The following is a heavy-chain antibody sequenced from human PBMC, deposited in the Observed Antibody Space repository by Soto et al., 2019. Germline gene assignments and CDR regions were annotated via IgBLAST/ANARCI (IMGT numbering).Heavy chain of an antibody. J-gene: IGHJ6*02. V-gene: IGHV1-69*13. D-gene: IGHD2-2*02. CDR3: ARGYRRATYYYYGKDV. CDR2: IIPIFGTA. Sequence: GASVKVSCKASGGTFSSYAISWVRQAPGQGLEWMGGIIPIFGTANYAQKFQGRVTITADESTSTAYMELSSLRSEDTAVYYCARGYRRATYYYYGKDVWGQGTTVTVSS. CDR1: GGTFSSYA.